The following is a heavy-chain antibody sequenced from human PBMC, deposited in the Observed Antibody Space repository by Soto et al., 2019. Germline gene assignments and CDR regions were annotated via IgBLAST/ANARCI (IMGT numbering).Heavy chain of an antibody. J-gene: IGHJ4*02. V-gene: IGHV1-69*02. CDR1: GGTFSSYT. CDR3: ASPYDSSGTDY. D-gene: IGHD3-22*01. CDR2: IIPILGIA. Sequence: SVKVSCKASGGTFSSYTISWVRQAPGQGLEWMGRIIPILGIANYAQKFQGRVTITADKSTSTAYMELSSLRSEDTAVYYCASPYDSSGTDYWGQGTLVTVSS.